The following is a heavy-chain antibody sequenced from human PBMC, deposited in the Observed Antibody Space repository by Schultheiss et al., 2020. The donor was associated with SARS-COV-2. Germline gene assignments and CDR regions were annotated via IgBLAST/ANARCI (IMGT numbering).Heavy chain of an antibody. CDR3: ARDLGGYSYGSYYFDY. CDR2: MSHDGSII. V-gene: IGHV3-30-3*01. J-gene: IGHJ4*02. D-gene: IGHD5-18*01. Sequence: GGSLRLSCAGSGFTFSDYAMHWVRQAPGKGLEWVAVMSHDGSIIYYAESVKGRFTISRDNSKNTVFLQMSSLRGKDTAVYYCARDLGGYSYGSYYFDYWGQGTLVTVSS. CDR1: GFTFSDYA.